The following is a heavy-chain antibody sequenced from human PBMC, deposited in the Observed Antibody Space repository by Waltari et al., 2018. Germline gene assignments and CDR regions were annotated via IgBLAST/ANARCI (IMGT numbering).Heavy chain of an antibody. CDR2: IYYSGST. D-gene: IGHD2-2*01. CDR1: GGSISSYY. V-gene: IGHV4-59*01. J-gene: IGHJ3*02. CDR3: ASYCSSTSCLGSAFDI. Sequence: QVQLQESGPGLVKPSETLSLTCTVPGGSISSYYWSWIRPPPGKGLEWIGYIYYSGSTNYNPSLKSRVTISVDTSKNQFSLKLSSVTAADTAVYYCASYCSSTSCLGSAFDIWGQGTMVTVSS.